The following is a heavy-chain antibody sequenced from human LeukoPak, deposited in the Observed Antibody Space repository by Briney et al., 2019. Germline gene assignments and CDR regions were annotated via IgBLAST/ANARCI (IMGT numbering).Heavy chain of an antibody. CDR1: GFTLSSYV. CDR2: ISGSGVRT. CDR3: AKKGYYDGSGYYMYYFDH. V-gene: IGHV3-23*01. Sequence: GGSLRLSCTASGFTLSSYVMSWVRQAPGKGLEWVSGISGSGVRTYYADSVKGRFTISRDNSKNTLYLQMNRLRAEDTAVYYCAKKGYYDGSGYYMYYFDHWGQGTLVTVSS. D-gene: IGHD3-22*01. J-gene: IGHJ4*02.